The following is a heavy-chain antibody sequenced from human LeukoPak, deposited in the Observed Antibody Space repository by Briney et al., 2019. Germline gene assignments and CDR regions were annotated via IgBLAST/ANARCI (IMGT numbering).Heavy chain of an antibody. CDR2: ISSSSSYT. J-gene: IGHJ4*02. CDR1: GFTFSAYY. CDR3: AREFSHYYGSGSYRYYFDY. V-gene: IGHV3-11*06. D-gene: IGHD3-10*01. Sequence: GGSLRLSCAASGFTFSAYYMSWIRQAPGKGLEWVSYISSSSSYTNYADSVKGRFTISRDNAKNSLYLQMNSLRAEDTAVYYCAREFSHYYGSGSYRYYFDYWGQGTLVTVSS.